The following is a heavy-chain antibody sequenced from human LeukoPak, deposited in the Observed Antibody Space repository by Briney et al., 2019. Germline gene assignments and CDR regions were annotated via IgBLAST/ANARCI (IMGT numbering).Heavy chain of an antibody. CDR2: IYYSGST. D-gene: IGHD3-22*01. J-gene: IGHJ4*02. CDR1: GGSISSYY. CDR3: ARAGDRSGDAYAEFDY. Sequence: SETLSLTCTVSGGSISSYYWSWIRQPPGKGLEWIGYIYYSGSTNYNPSLKSRVTISVDTSKNQFSLKLSSVTAADTAVYYCARAGDRSGDAYAEFDYCGPGTLVTVSS. V-gene: IGHV4-59*01.